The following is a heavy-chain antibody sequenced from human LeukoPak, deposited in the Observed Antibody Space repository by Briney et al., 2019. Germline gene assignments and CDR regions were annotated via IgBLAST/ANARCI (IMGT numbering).Heavy chain of an antibody. Sequence: LSLTCTVSGGSISSSSYYWGWIRQAPGKGLEWVSYISSSGSTIYYADSVKGRFTISRDNAKNSLYLQMNSLRAEDTAVYYCARETSTGVFLDYWGQGTLVTVSS. D-gene: IGHD3-10*01. CDR2: ISSSGSTI. CDR3: ARETSTGVFLDY. J-gene: IGHJ4*02. CDR1: GGSISSSSYY. V-gene: IGHV3-11*04.